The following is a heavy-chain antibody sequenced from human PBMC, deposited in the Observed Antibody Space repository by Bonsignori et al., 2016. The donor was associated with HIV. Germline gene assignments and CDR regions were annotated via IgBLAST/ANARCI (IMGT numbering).Heavy chain of an antibody. CDR1: GYSFTSYW. V-gene: IGHV5-51*01. J-gene: IGHJ4*02. D-gene: IGHD7-27*01. CDR3: ARVGEQNWGSYEGGFDY. Sequence: KVSCKGSGYSFTSYWIGWVRQMPGKGLEWMGIIYPGDSDTRYSPSFQGQVTISADKSISTAYLQWSSLKASDTAMYYCARVGEQNWGSYEGGFDYWGQGTLVTVSS. CDR2: IYPGDSDT.